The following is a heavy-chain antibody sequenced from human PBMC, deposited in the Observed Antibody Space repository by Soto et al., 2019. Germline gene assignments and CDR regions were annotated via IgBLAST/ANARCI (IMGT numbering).Heavy chain of an antibody. J-gene: IGHJ4*02. CDR2: INHSGST. V-gene: IGHV4-34*01. CDR3: ATTSVGRHSGYDFGVDY. D-gene: IGHD5-12*01. CDR1: GGSFSGYY. Sequence: PSETLSLTCAVYGGSFSGYYWSWIRQPPGKGLEWIGEINHSGSTNYNPSLKSRVTISVDTSKNQFSLKLSSVTAADTAVYYCATTSVGRHSGYDFGVDYWGQGTLVTVSS.